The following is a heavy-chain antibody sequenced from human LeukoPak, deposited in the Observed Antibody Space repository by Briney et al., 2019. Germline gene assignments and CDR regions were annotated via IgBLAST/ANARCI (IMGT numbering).Heavy chain of an antibody. D-gene: IGHD4-23*01. J-gene: IGHJ3*02. CDR3: ASAGPTVVNAFDI. CDR2: IIPIFGTA. V-gene: IGHV1-69*05. CDR1: VGTFSSYA. Sequence: RASVKVSCKASVGTFSSYAIRWVRQAPGQGGEWVGGIIPIFGTANYAQKFQGRVTITTDESTSTAYMELSSLRAEDTAVYYCASAGPTVVNAFDIWGQGTMVTVSS.